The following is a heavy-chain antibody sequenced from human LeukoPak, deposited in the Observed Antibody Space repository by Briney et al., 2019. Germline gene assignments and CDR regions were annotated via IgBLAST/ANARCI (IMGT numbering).Heavy chain of an antibody. CDR3: ARDPRITGTTAYYFDY. CDR2: INTYNGHT. V-gene: IGHV1-18*01. J-gene: IGHJ4*02. D-gene: IGHD1-7*01. Sequence: APVKVSCKASGYSFSSYGFGWVRQAPGQGLEWMGWINTYNGHTNYTQTLQGRVTMTTDTSTSTAYMELRNLRPDDTAVYFCARDPRITGTTAYYFDYWGQGTLVTVSS. CDR1: GYSFSSYG.